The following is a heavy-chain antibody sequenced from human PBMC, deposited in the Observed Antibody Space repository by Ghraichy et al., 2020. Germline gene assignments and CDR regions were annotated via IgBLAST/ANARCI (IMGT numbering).Heavy chain of an antibody. J-gene: IGHJ3*02. CDR1: GASITSGSYY. CDR3: ARDPDAYNHEVVGAFDI. Sequence: SETLSLTCIVSGASITSGSYYWTWIRQPAGKGLEWIGRIYTSGSTDCNPSLRSRVTISLDTSKHQFSLILNSVSAADTAVYYCARDPDAYNHEVVGAFDIWGQGTMVTVSS. CDR2: IYTSGST. D-gene: IGHD5-24*01. V-gene: IGHV4-61*02.